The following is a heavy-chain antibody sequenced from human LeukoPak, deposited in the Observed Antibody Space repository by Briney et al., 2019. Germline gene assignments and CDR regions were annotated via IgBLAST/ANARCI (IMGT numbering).Heavy chain of an antibody. D-gene: IGHD5-18*01. CDR1: GFTFSSYG. Sequence: GGSLRLSCAASGFTFSSYGMHWVRQAPGKGLEWVAVISYDGSNKYYADSVKGRFTISRDNSKNTLYLQMNSLRAEDTAVYYCAKQPTPLGLRAYWGQGTLVTVSS. CDR2: ISYDGSNK. CDR3: AKQPTPLGLRAY. J-gene: IGHJ4*02. V-gene: IGHV3-30*18.